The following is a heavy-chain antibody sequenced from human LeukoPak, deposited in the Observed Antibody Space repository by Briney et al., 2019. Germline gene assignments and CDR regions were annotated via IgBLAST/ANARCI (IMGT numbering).Heavy chain of an antibody. V-gene: IGHV1-8*01. Sequence: ASVKVSCKASGYTFTSYDINWVRQATGQGLEWMGWMNPNSGNTGYAQKFQGRVTMTEDTSTDTAYMELSSLRSEDTAVYYCAIRAVRAYYYDSNLDYWGQGTLVTVSS. J-gene: IGHJ4*02. CDR2: MNPNSGNT. D-gene: IGHD3-22*01. CDR3: AIRAVRAYYYDSNLDY. CDR1: GYTFTSYD.